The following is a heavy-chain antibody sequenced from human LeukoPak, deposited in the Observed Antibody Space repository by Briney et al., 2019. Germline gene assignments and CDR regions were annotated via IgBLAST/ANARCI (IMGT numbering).Heavy chain of an antibody. V-gene: IGHV1-46*01. CDR3: ARGYSSTYRIDY. CDR1: GYTFTNYY. Sequence: ASVKVSCKASGYTFTNYYMHWVRQVPGQGLEWMGIINPSGNSTRYEQKFQDRVTMTRETSTRTVYMELSSLRSEDTAVYYCARGYSSTYRIDYWGQGTLVTVSS. J-gene: IGHJ4*02. CDR2: INPSGNST. D-gene: IGHD2/OR15-2a*01.